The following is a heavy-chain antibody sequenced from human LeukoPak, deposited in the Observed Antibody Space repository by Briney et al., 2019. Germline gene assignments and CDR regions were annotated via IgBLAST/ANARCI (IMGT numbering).Heavy chain of an antibody. CDR1: GGSISSYY. Sequence: PSETLSLTCTVSGGSISSYYWSWIRQPAGKGLEWIGRIYTSGSTNYNPSLKSRVTMSVDTSKNQFSLKLSSVTAADTAVYYCARDYRGKRSSPPGSHAFDIWGQGTMVTVSS. D-gene: IGHD6-6*01. V-gene: IGHV4-4*07. CDR2: IYTSGST. J-gene: IGHJ3*02. CDR3: ARDYRGKRSSPPGSHAFDI.